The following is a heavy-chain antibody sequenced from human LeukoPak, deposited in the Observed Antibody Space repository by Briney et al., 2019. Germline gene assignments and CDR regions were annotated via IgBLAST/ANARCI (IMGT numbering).Heavy chain of an antibody. CDR1: GFTFDAYT. Sequence: GGSLRFSGAASGFTFDAYTMHWLGQAPGKGLEWALGLSWNSGSIGYADSVKGRFTISRANATNSLYLQMNSLSAEDTALYYCAKDISAGVTAAGDDWGQGTLVTVSS. D-gene: IGHD6-13*01. CDR2: LSWNSGSI. CDR3: AKDISAGVTAAGDD. J-gene: IGHJ4*02. V-gene: IGHV3-9*01.